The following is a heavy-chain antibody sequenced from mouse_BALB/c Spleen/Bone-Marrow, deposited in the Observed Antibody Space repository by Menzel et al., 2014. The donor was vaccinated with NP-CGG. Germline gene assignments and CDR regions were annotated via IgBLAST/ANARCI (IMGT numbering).Heavy chain of an antibody. CDR2: INPGSGGT. CDR3: ARGGDYGFMDY. V-gene: IGHV1-54*01. CDR1: GYAFTNYL. J-gene: IGHJ4*01. Sequence: VQLQQSGAGLVRPGTSVKVSCKASGYAFTNYLIEWVKQRPGQGLEWIGVINPGSGGTNYNEKFKGKATLTADKSSSTAYMQLSSLTSDDSAVYFCARGGDYGFMDYWGQGTSVTVSS. D-gene: IGHD1-2*01.